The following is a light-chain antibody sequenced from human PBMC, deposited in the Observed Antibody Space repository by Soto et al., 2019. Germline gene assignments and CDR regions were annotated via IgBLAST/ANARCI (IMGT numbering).Light chain of an antibody. J-gene: IGKJ1*01. CDR2: GAS. V-gene: IGKV3-15*01. CDR1: QSVSSN. CDR3: QQYINWPRT. Sequence: EILMTQSPATLSVSPGERATLSCRASQSVSSNLAWYQQKPGQAPRLLIYGASTRDTGIPARFSGSGSGTEFTLTISSLQSEDFAVYYCQQYINWPRTFGQGTKVEIK.